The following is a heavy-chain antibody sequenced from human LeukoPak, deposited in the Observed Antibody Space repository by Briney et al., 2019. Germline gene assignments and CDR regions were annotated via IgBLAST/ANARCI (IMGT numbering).Heavy chain of an antibody. V-gene: IGHV3-48*03. CDR1: GFSFSNYE. J-gene: IGHJ2*01. CDR2: ISSSGTTI. Sequence: GGSLRLSCAASGFSFSNYEMNWVRQAPGKGLEWVSHISSSGTTIDYGDSVRGRVTISRDNAKNSLYLQINSLRADDTAFYYCARDPGGWYFDLWGRGTLVIVSS. CDR3: ARDPGGWYFDL.